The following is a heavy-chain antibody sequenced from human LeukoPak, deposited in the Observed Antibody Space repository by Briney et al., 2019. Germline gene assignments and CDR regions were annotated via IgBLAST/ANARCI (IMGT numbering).Heavy chain of an antibody. CDR2: ISSSGSTI. CDR1: GFTFSSYE. V-gene: IGHV3-48*03. Sequence: GGSLRLSCAASGFTFSSYEMNWVRQAPGKGLEWVSYISSSGSTIYYADSVKGRFTISRDNSKNTLYLQMNGLRAEDTAVYYCARLVNSGYDPFDYWGQGTLVTVSS. CDR3: ARLVNSGYDPFDY. D-gene: IGHD5-12*01. J-gene: IGHJ4*02.